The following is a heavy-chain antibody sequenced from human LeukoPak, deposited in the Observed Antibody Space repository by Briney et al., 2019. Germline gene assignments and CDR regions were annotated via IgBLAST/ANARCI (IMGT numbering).Heavy chain of an antibody. V-gene: IGHV4-59*01. J-gene: IGHJ4*02. D-gene: IGHD4-23*01. CDR1: GGSISSYY. Sequence: SETLSLTCTVSGGSISSYYWSWIRQPPGKGLEWIGYIYYSGSTNYNPSLKCRVTISVDTSKNQFSLKLSSVTAADTAVYYCASQSTVVTTGLVNWGQGTLVTVSS. CDR3: ASQSTVVTTGLVN. CDR2: IYYSGST.